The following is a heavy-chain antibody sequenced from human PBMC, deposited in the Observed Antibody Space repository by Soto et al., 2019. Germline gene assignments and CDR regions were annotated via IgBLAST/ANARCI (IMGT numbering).Heavy chain of an antibody. CDR2: IYYSGST. CDR3: ARMPDQSGYSTGDRRWYYYYYMDV. V-gene: IGHV4-59*01. Sequence: SETLSLTCTVSGGSISSFYWSWIRQPPGKGLEWIGYIYYSGSTNYNPSLKSRVTISVDTSKNQFSLKLSSVTAADTAVYYCARMPDQSGYSTGDRRWYYYYYMDVWGKGTTVTVSS. D-gene: IGHD5-12*01. CDR1: GGSISSFY. J-gene: IGHJ6*03.